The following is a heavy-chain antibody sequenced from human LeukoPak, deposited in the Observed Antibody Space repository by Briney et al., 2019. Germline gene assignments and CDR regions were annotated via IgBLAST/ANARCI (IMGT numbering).Heavy chain of an antibody. J-gene: IGHJ4*02. D-gene: IGHD6-19*01. CDR3: AKYETWTSGRYFDY. CDR2: ISGGGGTT. V-gene: IGHV3-23*01. Sequence: GGSLRLSCAASGFSFNGYAMTWVRQAPGKGLEWVSTISGGGGTTYYADSVKGRFTISRDNSKSTLYLQLDSLRAEDTALYYCAKYETWTSGRYFDYWGQGTLVTVSS. CDR1: GFSFNGYA.